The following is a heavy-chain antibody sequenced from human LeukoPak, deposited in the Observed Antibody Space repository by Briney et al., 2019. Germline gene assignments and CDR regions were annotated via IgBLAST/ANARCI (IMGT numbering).Heavy chain of an antibody. CDR2: ISGSGGST. Sequence: GGSLRLSCAASGFTFSSYAMSWVRQAPGKGLEWVSAISGSGGSTYYADSVKGRFTISRDNAKNSLYLQMNSLRAEDTAVYYCARTPSAAKSAEFDPWGQGTLVTVSS. V-gene: IGHV3-23*01. CDR3: ARTPSAAKSAEFDP. J-gene: IGHJ5*02. CDR1: GFTFSSYA. D-gene: IGHD2-2*01.